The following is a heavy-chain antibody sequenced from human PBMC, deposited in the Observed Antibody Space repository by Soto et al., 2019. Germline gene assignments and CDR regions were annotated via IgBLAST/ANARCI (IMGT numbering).Heavy chain of an antibody. Sequence: ASVKVSCKASGYTFTSYGISWVRQAPGQGLEWMGWISAYNGNTNYAQKLQGRVTMTTDTSTNTAYLELSGLRSDDTADDTAVYYCAKSNYGGDDYVQYGLDVWGQGTTVTVSS. V-gene: IGHV1-18*04. CDR2: ISAYNGNT. CDR3: VYYCAKSNYGGDDYVQYGLDV. J-gene: IGHJ6*02. D-gene: IGHD2-21*02. CDR1: GYTFTSYG.